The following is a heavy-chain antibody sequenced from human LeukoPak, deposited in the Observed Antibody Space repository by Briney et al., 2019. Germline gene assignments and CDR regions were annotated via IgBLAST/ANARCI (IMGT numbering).Heavy chain of an antibody. V-gene: IGHV1-8*01. CDR2: MNPNSGNT. J-gene: IGHJ4*02. Sequence: ASVKVSCKASGYTFTSYDINWVRQATGQGLEWMGWMNPNSGNTGYAQKFQGRVTMTRNTSISTAYMELSSLRSEDTAAYYCARSGDSSSSLDYWGQGTLVTVSS. CDR3: ARSGDSSSSLDY. D-gene: IGHD6-6*01. CDR1: GYTFTSYD.